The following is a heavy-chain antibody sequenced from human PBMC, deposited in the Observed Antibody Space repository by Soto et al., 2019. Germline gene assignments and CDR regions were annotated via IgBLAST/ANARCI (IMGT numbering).Heavy chain of an antibody. V-gene: IGHV3-23*01. J-gene: IGHJ1*01. CDR3: AKDGDPLYYYDSSGYEYFQH. D-gene: IGHD3-22*01. CDR2: ISGSGGST. CDR1: GFTFSSYA. Sequence: PGGSLRLSCAASGFTFSSYAMSWVRQAPGKGLEWVSAISGSGGSTYYADSVKGRFTISRDNSKNTLYLQMNSLRAEDTAVYYCAKDGDPLYYYDSSGYEYFQHWGQGTLVTVSS.